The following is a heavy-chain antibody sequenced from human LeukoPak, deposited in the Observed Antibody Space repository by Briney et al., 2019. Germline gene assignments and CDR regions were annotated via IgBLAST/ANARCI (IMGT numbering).Heavy chain of an antibody. CDR1: GGSFSGYY. CDR3: ARDGGGYSSWEGFDY. D-gene: IGHD5-12*01. Sequence: SETLSLTCAVYGGSFSGYYWSWIRQPPGKGLEWIGEINHSGSTNYNPSLKSRVTISVDTSKNQFSLKLSSVTAADTAVYYCARDGGGYSSWEGFDYGGQGTLVTVSA. V-gene: IGHV4-34*01. J-gene: IGHJ4*02. CDR2: INHSGST.